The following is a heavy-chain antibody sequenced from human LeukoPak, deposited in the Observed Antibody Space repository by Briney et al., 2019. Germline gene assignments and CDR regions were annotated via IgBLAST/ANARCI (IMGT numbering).Heavy chain of an antibody. Sequence: PGGSLRLSCTASGFTFSSYGMHWVRQAPGKGLEWVAVISYDGSNKYYADSVKGRFTISRDNAKNSLYLQLNSLRAEDTAVYYCARVPRSSRIPIFRWGQGTLVTVSS. V-gene: IGHV3-33*05. CDR3: ARVPRSSRIPIFR. CDR2: ISYDGSNK. D-gene: IGHD3-3*01. CDR1: GFTFSSYG. J-gene: IGHJ4*02.